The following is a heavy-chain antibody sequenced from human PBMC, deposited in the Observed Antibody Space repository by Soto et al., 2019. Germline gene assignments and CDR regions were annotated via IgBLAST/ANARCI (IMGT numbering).Heavy chain of an antibody. CDR2: IHHSGST. V-gene: IGHV4-4*02. Sequence: SETLSLTCAVSGGSISSSAWWSWVRQPPGKGLEWLGEIHHSGSTNYDPSLKSRITISVDRSKNQFSLELTSVTAADTAVYYCAGRSRTIEWGQGTQVTVSS. D-gene: IGHD1-7*01. CDR3: AGRSRTIE. CDR1: GGSISSSAW. J-gene: IGHJ4*02.